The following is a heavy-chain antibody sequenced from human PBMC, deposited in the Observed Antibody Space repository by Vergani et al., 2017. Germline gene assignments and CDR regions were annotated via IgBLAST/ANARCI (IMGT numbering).Heavy chain of an antibody. CDR2: INHSGST. V-gene: IGHV4-34*01. CDR3: ARGGRRGYSLIEY. Sequence: QVQLQQWGAGLLKPSETLPLTCAVYGGSFSGYYWSWIRQPPGKGLEWIGEINHSGSTNYNPSLKSRVTISVDTSKNQFSLKLSSVTAADTAVYYCARGGRRGYSLIEYWGQGTLVTVSS. D-gene: IGHD5-18*01. J-gene: IGHJ4*02. CDR1: GGSFSGYY.